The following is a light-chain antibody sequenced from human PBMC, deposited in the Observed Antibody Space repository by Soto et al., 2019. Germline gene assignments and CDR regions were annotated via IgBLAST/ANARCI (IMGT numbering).Light chain of an antibody. V-gene: IGKV3-20*01. J-gene: IGKJ5*01. Sequence: ELVLTQSPGTLSLSPVESAALSCRASQPVSSNFLAWYQQKPGQAPRLLIYGVSSRASGIPDRFFGSGSGRDFTLTINRLEPEDFAVYYCQQYANSPITFGQGTRLEIK. CDR3: QQYANSPIT. CDR1: QPVSSNF. CDR2: GVS.